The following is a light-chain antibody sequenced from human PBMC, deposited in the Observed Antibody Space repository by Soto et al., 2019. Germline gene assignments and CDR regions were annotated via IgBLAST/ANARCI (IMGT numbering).Light chain of an antibody. CDR3: QQSFSSPPT. CDR2: SAS. CDR1: QSISNY. V-gene: IGKV1-39*01. J-gene: IGKJ1*01. Sequence: DIQMIQSPSSLSASAGDRVTITCRASQSISNYLNWYEQKPGKAPKLLIYSASSLRSGVPSRFSGSGSGTDFTLTISSLQPEDFATYYCQQSFSSPPTFGQGTKVEIK.